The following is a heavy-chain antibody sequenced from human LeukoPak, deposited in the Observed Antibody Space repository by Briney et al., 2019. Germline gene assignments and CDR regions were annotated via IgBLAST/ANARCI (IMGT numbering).Heavy chain of an antibody. V-gene: IGHV4-59*11. CDR1: GGSISSHY. J-gene: IGHJ5*02. CDR2: IYYSGST. D-gene: IGHD1-20*01. CDR3: AFHHNFLSWFDP. Sequence: SETLSLTCTVSGGSISSHYWSWLRQPPGKGLEWIGYIYYSGSTNYNPSLKRRVTISVDTSINQFSLKLSSVTAADTAVYYCAFHHNFLSWFDPWGQGTLVTVSS.